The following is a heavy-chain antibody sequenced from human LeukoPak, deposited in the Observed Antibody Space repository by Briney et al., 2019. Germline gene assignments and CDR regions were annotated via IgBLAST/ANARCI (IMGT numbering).Heavy chain of an antibody. V-gene: IGHV1-2*02. CDR1: GYTFTGYY. D-gene: IGHD3-22*01. CDR3: ARELDVGPITMIVVVMGY. Sequence: ASVKASCKASGYTFTGYYMHWVRQAPGQGLEWMGWINPNSGGTNYAQKFQGRVTMTRDTSISTAYMELSRLRSDDTAVYYCARELDVGPITMIVVVMGYWGQGTLVTVSS. J-gene: IGHJ4*02. CDR2: INPNSGGT.